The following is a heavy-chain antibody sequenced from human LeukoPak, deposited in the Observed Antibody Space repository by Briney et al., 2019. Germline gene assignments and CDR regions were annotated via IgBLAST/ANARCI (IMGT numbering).Heavy chain of an antibody. D-gene: IGHD6-13*01. CDR3: ARDRQLGYFDY. CDR1: GFTFSSYN. CDR2: ISSSSSYI. J-gene: IGHJ4*02. V-gene: IGHV3-21*01. Sequence: AGGSLRLSCAASGFTFSSYNMNWVRQAPGKGLEWVSSISSSSSYIYYADSVKGRFTISRDNAKNSLYLQMNSLRAEDTAVYYCARDRQLGYFDYWGQGTLVTVSS.